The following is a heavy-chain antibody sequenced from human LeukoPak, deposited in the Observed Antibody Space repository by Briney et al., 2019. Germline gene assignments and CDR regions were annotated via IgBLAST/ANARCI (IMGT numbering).Heavy chain of an antibody. CDR2: ISWHSGTI. D-gene: IGHD4-17*01. J-gene: IGHJ3*02. Sequence: PGRSLRLSCAASGFTFDDYAMHWVRQAPGKGLEWVSGISWHSGTIDYADSVKGRFTISRDNAKNSLYLQMNSLRAEDTALYYCASILLRDYGDYVGAFDIWGQGTMVTVSS. V-gene: IGHV3-9*01. CDR1: GFTFDDYA. CDR3: ASILLRDYGDYVGAFDI.